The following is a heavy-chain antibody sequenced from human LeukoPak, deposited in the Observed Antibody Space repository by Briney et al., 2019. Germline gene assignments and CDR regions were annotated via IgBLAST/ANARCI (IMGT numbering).Heavy chain of an antibody. V-gene: IGHV4-39*01. CDR1: GGSISSYY. D-gene: IGHD2-15*01. J-gene: IGHJ6*03. CDR3: ASFYCSGGSCYQYYYYYYMDV. Sequence: SETLSLTCTVSGGSISSYYWSWIRQPPGKGLEWIGIIYYSGSTYSNPSLRSRVTISVDTSKNQFSLKLSSVTAADTAVYYCASFYCSGGSCYQYYYYYYMDVWGKGTTVTISS. CDR2: IYYSGST.